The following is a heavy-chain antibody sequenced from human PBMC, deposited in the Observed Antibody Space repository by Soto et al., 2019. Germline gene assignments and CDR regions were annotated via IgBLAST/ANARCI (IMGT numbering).Heavy chain of an antibody. CDR1: GGSFRGYY. CDR3: ARAPYCISTSCSWFDP. D-gene: IGHD2-2*01. CDR2: INHRGST. V-gene: IGHV4-34*01. Sequence: PSETLSLTCAVYGGSFRGYYWSWIRQPPGKGLEWIGEINHRGSTNYNPSVKSRVTISVDTSKNQFSLKLNSVTAADTAVYYCARAPYCISTSCSWFDPWGQGTLVTVSS. J-gene: IGHJ5*02.